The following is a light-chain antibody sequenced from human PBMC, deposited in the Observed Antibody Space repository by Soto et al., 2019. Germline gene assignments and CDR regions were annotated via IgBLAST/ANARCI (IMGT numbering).Light chain of an antibody. CDR3: QQYASSPLLT. CDR2: GSS. Sequence: EIVLTQSPGTLSLSPGETATLSCRASQTIGSTYLAWYQQKPGQAPRLLIFGSSNRATGIPDRFSGSGSGTDFTLSISRLEPEDVAVYYCQQYASSPLLTFGGGTKVEIK. CDR1: QTIGSTY. J-gene: IGKJ4*01. V-gene: IGKV3-20*01.